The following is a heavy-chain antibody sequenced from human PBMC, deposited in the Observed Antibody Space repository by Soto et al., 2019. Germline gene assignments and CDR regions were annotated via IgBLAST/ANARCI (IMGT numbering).Heavy chain of an antibody. CDR1: GFTFSSHS. V-gene: IGHV3-48*02. Sequence: EVQLVESGGGLVQPGGSLRLSCAASGFTFSSHSMNWVRQVPGKGLEWVSYISDSSSTIYYADSVKGRFTISRDNAKNSLYLQMNSLRDEDTGLYYCAREPTVTTLWDAFHYYGLDVWGQGTTVTVSS. D-gene: IGHD4-17*01. CDR3: AREPTVTTLWDAFHYYGLDV. J-gene: IGHJ6*02. CDR2: ISDSSSTI.